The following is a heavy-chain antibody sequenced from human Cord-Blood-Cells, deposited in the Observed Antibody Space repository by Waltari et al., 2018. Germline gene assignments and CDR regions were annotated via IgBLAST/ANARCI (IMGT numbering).Heavy chain of an antibody. CDR1: GGSFIGYY. CDR3: ARDKTYYDYIWGSYRYYFDY. CDR2: INHSGST. J-gene: IGHJ4*02. Sequence: QVQLQQWGAGLLKPSETLSLTCAVYGGSFIGYYWSWIRQPPGKGLEWIGEINHSGSTNYNPSLKSRVTISVDTSKNQFSLKLSSVTAADTAVYYCARDKTYYDYIWGSYRYYFDYWGQGTLVTVSS. V-gene: IGHV4-34*01. D-gene: IGHD3-16*02.